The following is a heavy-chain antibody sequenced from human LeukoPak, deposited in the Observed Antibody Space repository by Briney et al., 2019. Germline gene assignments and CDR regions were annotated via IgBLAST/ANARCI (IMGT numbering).Heavy chain of an antibody. CDR3: ARGTSSGYFQLYFDY. J-gene: IGHJ4*02. Sequence: PGGSLRLSCAASGFTVSSNYMTWVRQAPGKGLEWVSVIYSGGSTYYADSVKGRFTISRDNSKNTLYLQMSSLRGEDTAVYYCARGTSSGYFQLYFDYWGQGTLVTVSS. V-gene: IGHV3-53*01. CDR1: GFTVSSNY. CDR2: IYSGGST. D-gene: IGHD3-22*01.